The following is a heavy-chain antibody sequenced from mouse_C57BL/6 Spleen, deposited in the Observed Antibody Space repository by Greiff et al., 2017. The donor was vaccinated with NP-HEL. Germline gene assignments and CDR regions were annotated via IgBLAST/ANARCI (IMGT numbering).Heavy chain of an antibody. Sequence: EVKLMESGPELVKPGASVKIPCKASGYTFTDYNMDWVKQSHGKSLEWIGDINPNNGGTIYNQKFKGKATLTVDKSSSTAYMELRSLTSEDTAVYYCAREGPYGSSWFAYWGQGTLVTVSA. CDR3: AREGPYGSSWFAY. J-gene: IGHJ3*01. CDR1: GYTFTDYN. D-gene: IGHD2-2*01. V-gene: IGHV1-18*01. CDR2: INPNNGGT.